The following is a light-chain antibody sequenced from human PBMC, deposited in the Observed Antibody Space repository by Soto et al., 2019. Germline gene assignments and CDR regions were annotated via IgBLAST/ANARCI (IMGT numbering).Light chain of an antibody. CDR3: QQYNNWPLT. J-gene: IGKJ4*01. CDR1: QSVSSY. Sequence: SLSPGDRATLSCRASQSVSSYLAWYQQKPGQAPRLLIYGASTRATDIPARFSGSGSGTEFTLTISSLQSEDFALYYCQQYNNWPLTFVGGTKVDIK. V-gene: IGKV3-15*01. CDR2: GAS.